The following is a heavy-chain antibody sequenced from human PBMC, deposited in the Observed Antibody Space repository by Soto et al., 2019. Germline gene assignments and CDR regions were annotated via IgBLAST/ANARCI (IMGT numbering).Heavy chain of an antibody. J-gene: IGHJ4*02. D-gene: IGHD3-10*01. Sequence: SETLSLTCAVYGGSFSGYYWSWIRQPPGKGLEWIGEINHSGSTNYNPSLKSRVTISVDTSKNQFSLKLSSVTAADTAVYYCARGRRGVRGVIIGGFYCFDYWGQGTLVTVSS. V-gene: IGHV4-34*01. CDR2: INHSGST. CDR3: ARGRRGVRGVIIGGFYCFDY. CDR1: GGSFSGYY.